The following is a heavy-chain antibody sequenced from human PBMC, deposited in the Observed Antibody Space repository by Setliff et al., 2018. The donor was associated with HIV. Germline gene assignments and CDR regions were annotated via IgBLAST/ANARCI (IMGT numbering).Heavy chain of an antibody. CDR1: GLTFSTYA. D-gene: IGHD3-22*01. J-gene: IGHJ4*02. CDR3: AKELAASGLGYFDS. CDR2: ISGSGYP. Sequence: GGSLRLSCVASGLTFSTYAINWVRLAPGKGLEWVSSISGSGYPYYADSVKGRFTISRDNSKNTVYLKMNSLRAEDTAEYYCAKELAASGLGYFDSWGRGILVTVSS. V-gene: IGHV3-23*01.